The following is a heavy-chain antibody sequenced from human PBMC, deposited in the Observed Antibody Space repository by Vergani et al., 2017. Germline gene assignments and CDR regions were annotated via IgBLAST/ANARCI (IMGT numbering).Heavy chain of an antibody. V-gene: IGHV1-46*01. D-gene: IGHD5-24*01. CDR1: GYTFTSYY. CDR2: INPSGGST. Sequence: QVQLVQSGAEVKKPGSSVKVSCKASGYTFTSYYMHWVRQAPGQGLEWMGIINPSGGSTSYAQKFQGRVTMTRDTSTSTVYMELSSLRSEDTAVYYCAREGDGGDGYNLPFDYWGQGTLVTVSS. J-gene: IGHJ4*02. CDR3: AREGDGGDGYNLPFDY.